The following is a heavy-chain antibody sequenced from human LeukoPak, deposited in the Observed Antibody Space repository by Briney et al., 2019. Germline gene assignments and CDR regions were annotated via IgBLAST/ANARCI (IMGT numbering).Heavy chain of an antibody. Sequence: VASXXVSCKASGYTFTSYDINWVRQATGQGLEWMGWMNPNSGNTGYAQKFQGRVTITRNTSISTAYMELSSLRSEDTAVYYCARTGYGRSKYYFDYWGQGTLVTVSS. CDR2: MNPNSGNT. D-gene: IGHD5-18*01. J-gene: IGHJ4*02. CDR1: GYTFTSYD. CDR3: ARTGYGRSKYYFDY. V-gene: IGHV1-8*03.